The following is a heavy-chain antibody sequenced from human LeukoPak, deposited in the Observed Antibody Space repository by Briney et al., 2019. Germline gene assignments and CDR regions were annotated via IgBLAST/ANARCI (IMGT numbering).Heavy chain of an antibody. CDR3: ARGEPTPFDY. V-gene: IGHV4-30-4*01. Sequence: PSQTLSLTCTVSGGSISGGDYYWSWIRQPPGKGLEWIVYNNDSGSTYSNPSSKSRVTISVDTSKNQFSLTLSSVTAADTAVYYCARGEPTPFDYWGQGTLVTVSS. J-gene: IGHJ4*02. CDR2: NNDSGST. CDR1: GGSISGGDYY. D-gene: IGHD1-26*01.